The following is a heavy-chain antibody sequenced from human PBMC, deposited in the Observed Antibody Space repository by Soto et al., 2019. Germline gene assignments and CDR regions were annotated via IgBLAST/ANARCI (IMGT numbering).Heavy chain of an antibody. D-gene: IGHD3-10*01. CDR3: ARWGGSSSSGYYIEH. J-gene: IGHJ4*02. CDR1: GYVFNHYG. Sequence: QVQLVESGGGVVQPGRSLRLSCAASGYVFNHYGLHWVRQAPGKGLEWLTLTSYDGSNKQYADSVKGRFTISRDDSKNTVYLQMNSLRVDDTAVYYCARWGGSSSSGYYIEHWGQGTLVTVSS. V-gene: IGHV3-33*01. CDR2: TSYDGSNK.